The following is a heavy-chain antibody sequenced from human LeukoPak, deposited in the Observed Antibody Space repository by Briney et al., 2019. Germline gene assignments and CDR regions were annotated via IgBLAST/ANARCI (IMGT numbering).Heavy chain of an antibody. V-gene: IGHV3-53*05. D-gene: IGHD1-26*01. CDR2: IYSDGST. CDR3: ARDPGGGPTHGF. J-gene: IGHJ4*02. Sequence: GGSLRLSCAASGVTVGNNYMSWVRQPPGKGLEWISVIYSDGSTYYADSVEGRFTISRDSSENTLYLQMNSLRAEDTAVYYCARDPGGGPTHGFWGQGTLVTVSS. CDR1: GVTVGNNY.